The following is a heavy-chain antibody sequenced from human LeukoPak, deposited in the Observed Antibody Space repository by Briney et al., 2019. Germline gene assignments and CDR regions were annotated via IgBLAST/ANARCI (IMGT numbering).Heavy chain of an antibody. D-gene: IGHD3-22*01. V-gene: IGHV1-18*01. J-gene: IGHJ3*01. CDR2: ISAYNGNT. Sequence: GASVKVSCKVSGYTFTNYYISWVRQAPGQGLEWMGWISAYNGNTNYAQNLQGRVTLTTDTSTSTAYMELRSLRSDDTAVYYCARSKGGVTMIVVVNSAFDVWGPGTMVTVSS. CDR1: GYTFTNYY. CDR3: ARSKGGVTMIVVVNSAFDV.